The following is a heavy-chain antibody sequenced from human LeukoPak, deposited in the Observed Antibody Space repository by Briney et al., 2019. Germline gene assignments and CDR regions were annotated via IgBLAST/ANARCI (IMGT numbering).Heavy chain of an antibody. CDR2: ISRSGEST. D-gene: IGHD3-16*01. Sequence: GGTLRLSCAASGFTFSGFAMSWIRQALGKGLEWVSSISRSGESTFYADSVRGRFTISRDNSKNTVSLQMESLRAEDTALYYCAKDYAVGSIDYWGQGTLVTVSS. J-gene: IGHJ4*02. V-gene: IGHV3-23*01. CDR3: AKDYAVGSIDY. CDR1: GFTFSGFA.